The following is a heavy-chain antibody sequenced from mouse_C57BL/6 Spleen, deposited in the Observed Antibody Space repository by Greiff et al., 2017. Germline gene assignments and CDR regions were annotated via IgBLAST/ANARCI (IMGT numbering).Heavy chain of an antibody. V-gene: IGHV1-82*01. J-gene: IGHJ3*01. CDR1: GYAFSSSW. Sequence: QVQLQQSGPELVKPGASVKISCKASGYAFSSSWMNWVKQRPGKGLEWIGRIYPGDGDTNYNGKFKGKATLTADKSSSTAYMQLSSLTSEGSAVYFCARGGYYPTFAYWGQGTLVTVSA. CDR3: ARGGYYPTFAY. D-gene: IGHD2-3*01. CDR2: IYPGDGDT.